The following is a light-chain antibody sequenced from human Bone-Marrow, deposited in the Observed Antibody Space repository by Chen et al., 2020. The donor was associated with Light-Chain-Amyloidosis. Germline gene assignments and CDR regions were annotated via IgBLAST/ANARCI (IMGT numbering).Light chain of an antibody. V-gene: IGLV1-40*01. J-gene: IGLJ2*01. CDR3: QSYDDSLSGVV. CDR2: NDN. Sequence: QSVLTQPPSVSAAPGERVTISCPGSKSNIGADNDVHWYQVLPGTAPKVVIYNDNKRPSVVPDRCSGSRSGTSASLAMTGLQAEDEADYYCQSYDDSLSGVVFGGGTKLTVL. CDR1: KSNIGADND.